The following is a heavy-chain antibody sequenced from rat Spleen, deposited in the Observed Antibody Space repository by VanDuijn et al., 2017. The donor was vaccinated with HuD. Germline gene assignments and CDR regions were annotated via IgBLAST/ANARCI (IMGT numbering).Heavy chain of an antibody. CDR1: GFSFRSNW. J-gene: IGHJ2*01. V-gene: IGHV5-29*01. CDR3: ARHGYNSYFDY. CDR2: ISSDGGRN. D-gene: IGHD1-9*01. Sequence: EVQLVESGGGLVQPGSPLKLSCAASGFSFRSNWLNWIRQAPTKGLEWVATISSDGGRNFYRDSVKGRFTISRDNAKSSLYLQMDSLRSADTATYYCARHGYNSYFDYWGRGVMVTVSS.